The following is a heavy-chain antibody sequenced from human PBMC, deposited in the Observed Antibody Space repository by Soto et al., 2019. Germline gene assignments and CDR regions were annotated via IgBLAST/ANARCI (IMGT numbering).Heavy chain of an antibody. Sequence: QVQLVQSGAEVKKPGSSVKVSCKASGGTFSSYTISWVRQAPGQGLEWMGRIIPILGIANYAQKFQGRVMITADKSTSTAYMELSSLRSEDTAVYYCARDVAYGGDQHYYYYMDVWGKGTTVTVSS. CDR1: GGTFSSYT. CDR2: IIPILGIA. J-gene: IGHJ6*03. CDR3: ARDVAYGGDQHYYYYMDV. V-gene: IGHV1-69*08. D-gene: IGHD2-2*01.